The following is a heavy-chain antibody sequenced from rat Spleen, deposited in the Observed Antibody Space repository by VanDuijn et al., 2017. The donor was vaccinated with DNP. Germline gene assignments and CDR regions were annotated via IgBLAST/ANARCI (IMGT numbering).Heavy chain of an antibody. CDR1: GFTFSDYN. D-gene: IGHD1-4*01. Sequence: EVQLVESGGGLVQPGRSLKLSCVASGFTFSDYNMAWVRQAPKKGLEWVATISSGGDRTYYRVSVKGRFTISRDNAKDTLYLQMDSLRSEDTATYYCTRGSSLPGYLDYWGQGVLVTVSS. J-gene: IGHJ2*01. CDR2: ISSGGDRT. V-gene: IGHV5-7*01. CDR3: TRGSSLPGYLDY.